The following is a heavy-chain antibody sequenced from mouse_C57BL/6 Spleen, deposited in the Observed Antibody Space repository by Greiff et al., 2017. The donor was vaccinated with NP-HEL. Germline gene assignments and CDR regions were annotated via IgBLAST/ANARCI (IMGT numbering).Heavy chain of an antibody. CDR2: IYPGSGST. CDR1: GYTFTSYW. D-gene: IGHD1-1*01. V-gene: IGHV1-55*01. J-gene: IGHJ1*03. CDR3: ARTVVSYWYFDV. Sequence: QVQLQQPGAELVKPGASVKMSCKASGYTFTSYWITWVKQRPGQGLEWIGDIYPGSGSTNYNEKFKSKATLTVDKSSSTAYMQLSSLTSEDSAVYYCARTVVSYWYFDVWGTGTTVTVSS.